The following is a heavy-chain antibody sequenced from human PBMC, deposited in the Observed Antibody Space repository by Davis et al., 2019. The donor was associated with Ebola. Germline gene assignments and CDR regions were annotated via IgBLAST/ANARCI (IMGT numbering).Heavy chain of an antibody. D-gene: IGHD5-12*01. CDR1: GFTFSSYW. Sequence: GESLKISCAASGFTFSSYWMNWVRQAPGKGLEWVANIKQDGSEKYYVDSVKGRFTISRDNAKNSLYLQMNSLRAEDTAVYYCARDLNMEGVATIIGSEDPIDYWGQGTLVTVSS. CDR2: IKQDGSEK. CDR3: ARDLNMEGVATIIGSEDPIDY. J-gene: IGHJ4*02. V-gene: IGHV3-7*01.